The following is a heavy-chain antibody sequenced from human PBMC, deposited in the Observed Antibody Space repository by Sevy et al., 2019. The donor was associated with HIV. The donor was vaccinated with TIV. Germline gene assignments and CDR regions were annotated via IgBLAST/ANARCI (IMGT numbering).Heavy chain of an antibody. J-gene: IGHJ6*03. Sequence: ASVKVSCKASGGTFSSYAISWVRQAPGQGLEWMGGIIPIFGTANYAQKFQGRVTFTADKSTSTAYMELSSLRSEDTAVYYCARQGWELSDYYMDVWGKGTTVTVSS. CDR3: ARQGWELSDYYMDV. V-gene: IGHV1-69*06. CDR2: IIPIFGTA. CDR1: GGTFSSYA. D-gene: IGHD1-26*01.